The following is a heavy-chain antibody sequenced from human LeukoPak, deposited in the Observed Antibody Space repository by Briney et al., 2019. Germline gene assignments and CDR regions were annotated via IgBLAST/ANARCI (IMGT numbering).Heavy chain of an antibody. J-gene: IGHJ4*02. Sequence: GGSRRLSCAASGFSFSYYAMHWVRQAPGKGLEWVAVISNNGTNKYYADSVKGRFTISRDNSKNTLYLQMNSLRAEDTAVYYCARSTGDCSGGTCYSDFDCWGQGTLVTVSS. CDR2: ISNNGTNK. CDR1: GFSFSYYA. D-gene: IGHD2-15*01. V-gene: IGHV3-30*17. CDR3: ARSTGDCSGGTCYSDFDC.